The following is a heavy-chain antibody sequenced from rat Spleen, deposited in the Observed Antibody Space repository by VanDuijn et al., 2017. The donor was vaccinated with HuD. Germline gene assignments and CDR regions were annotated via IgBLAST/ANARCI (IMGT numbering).Heavy chain of an antibody. J-gene: IGHJ4*01. CDR2: ITSGSNNS. D-gene: IGHD4-3*01. Sequence: EVQLVESGGGLVQPGRSLKLSCAASEFSFSSFAMAWVRQAPKKGLEWVATITSGSNNSYYPDSVKGRFTISRDIAKSTLYLQMSNLRSEDTATYYCARHGRGERTYYYVMDAWGQGTSVTVSS. CDR1: EFSFSSFA. V-gene: IGHV5-25*01. CDR3: ARHGRGERTYYYVMDA.